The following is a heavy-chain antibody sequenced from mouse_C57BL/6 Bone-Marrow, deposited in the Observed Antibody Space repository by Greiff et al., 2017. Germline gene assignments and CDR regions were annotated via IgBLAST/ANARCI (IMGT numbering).Heavy chain of an antibody. J-gene: IGHJ2*01. V-gene: IGHV14-4*01. D-gene: IGHD4-1*01. CDR1: GFNIKDDY. Sequence: VQLKESGAELVRPGASVKLSCTASGFNIKDDYMHWVKQRPEQGLEWIGWIDPENGDTEYASKFQGKATITADTSSNTAYLQLSSLTSEDTAVYYCTRNWDDHYFDYWGQGTTLTVSS. CDR2: IDPENGDT. CDR3: TRNWDDHYFDY.